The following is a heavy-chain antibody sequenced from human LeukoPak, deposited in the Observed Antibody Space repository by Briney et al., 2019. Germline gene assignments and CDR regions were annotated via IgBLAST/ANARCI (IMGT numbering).Heavy chain of an antibody. CDR3: AKDLLRDYYDTSPPHSR. CDR1: GFTFSSHA. V-gene: IGHV3-23*01. J-gene: IGHJ4*02. Sequence: PGGSLRLSCAASGFTFSSHAMSWVRQAPGKGLEWVSSLSGTGRSTYHADSVKGRFTISRDNSKNTLYLQMNSLKAEDTAVYYCAKDLLRDYYDTSPPHSRWGQGTLVTVSS. D-gene: IGHD3-22*01. CDR2: LSGTGRST.